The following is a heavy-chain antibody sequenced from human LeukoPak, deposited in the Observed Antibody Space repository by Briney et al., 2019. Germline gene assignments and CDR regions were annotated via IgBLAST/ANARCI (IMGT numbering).Heavy chain of an antibody. CDR1: GGSISSYY. CDR2: IYYSGST. D-gene: IGHD4-17*01. CDR3: ARGGGDYDWFDP. Sequence: SETLSLTCTVSGGSISSYYWSWIRQPPGKGLEWIGYIYYSGSTNYNPSLKSRITISVDTSKNQFSLKLSSVTAADTAVYYCARGGGDYDWFDPWGQGTLVTVSS. V-gene: IGHV4-59*01. J-gene: IGHJ5*02.